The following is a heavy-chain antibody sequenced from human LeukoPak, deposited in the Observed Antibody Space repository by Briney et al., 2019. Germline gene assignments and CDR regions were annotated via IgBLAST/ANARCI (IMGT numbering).Heavy chain of an antibody. CDR2: ISYDGSNK. Sequence: PGGSLRLSCAASGFTLSSYGMHWVRQAPGKGLEWVAVISYDGSNKYYADSVKGRFTISRDNSKNTLYLQMNSLRAEDTAVYYCAKDDYDFWSGYLEPTRGMDVWGQGTTVTVSS. D-gene: IGHD3-3*01. CDR1: GFTLSSYG. V-gene: IGHV3-30*18. J-gene: IGHJ6*02. CDR3: AKDDYDFWSGYLEPTRGMDV.